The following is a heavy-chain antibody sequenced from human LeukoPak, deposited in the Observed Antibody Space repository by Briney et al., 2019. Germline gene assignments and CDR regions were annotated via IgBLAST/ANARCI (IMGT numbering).Heavy chain of an antibody. J-gene: IGHJ3*02. V-gene: IGHV3-48*04. CDR3: VISPKGAFDI. Sequence: GGSLRLSCAASGFTFSSNSMNWVRQAPGKGLEWVSYISSTGGTIYYADSMKGRFTISRDNAKNSLYLQMNSLRAEDTAVYYCVISPKGAFDIWGQGTMVTVSS. CDR2: ISSTGGTI. CDR1: GFTFSSNS.